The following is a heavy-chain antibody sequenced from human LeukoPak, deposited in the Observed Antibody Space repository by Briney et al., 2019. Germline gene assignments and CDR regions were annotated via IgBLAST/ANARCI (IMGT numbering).Heavy chain of an antibody. CDR2: INSKTNGGTT. Sequence: GGSLRLSCAASGFTFSNAWMSWVRQAPGKGLEWVGRINSKTNGGTTDYAAPVKGRFTISRDDSKNTLYLQMNSLKTEDTAVYYCASQPPYCSSTSCYVDYWGQGTLVTVSS. V-gene: IGHV3-15*01. CDR3: ASQPPYCSSTSCYVDY. CDR1: GFTFSNAW. D-gene: IGHD2-2*01. J-gene: IGHJ4*02.